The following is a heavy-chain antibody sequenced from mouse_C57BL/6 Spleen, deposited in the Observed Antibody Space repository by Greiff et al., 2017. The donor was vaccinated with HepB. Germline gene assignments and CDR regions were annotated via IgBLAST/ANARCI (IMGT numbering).Heavy chain of an antibody. D-gene: IGHD1-1*01. CDR3: AKVYGSSLHWYFDV. V-gene: IGHV1-81*01. CDR2: IYPRSGNT. CDR1: GYTFTSYG. Sequence: VQLKESGAELARPGASVKLSCKASGYTFTSYGISWVKQRTGQGLEWIGEIYPRSGNTYYNEKFKGKATLTADKSSSTAYMELRSLTSEDSAVYFCAKVYGSSLHWYFDVWGTGTTVTVSS. J-gene: IGHJ1*03.